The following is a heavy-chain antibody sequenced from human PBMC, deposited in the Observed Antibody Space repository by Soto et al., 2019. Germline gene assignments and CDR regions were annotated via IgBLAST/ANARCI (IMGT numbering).Heavy chain of an antibody. Sequence: EVQLLESGGGLVQPGGSLRLSCAASGFTFSSYAMSWVRQAPGKGREWVSAISGSGGSTYYEDSVKGRFTIYRDNSKTTLYLQMNSLRAEDTAVYYCASHDGYCTNGVCSYPFDYWGQGTLVTVSS. CDR3: ASHDGYCTNGVCSYPFDY. D-gene: IGHD2-8*01. CDR2: ISGSGGST. CDR1: GFTFSSYA. V-gene: IGHV3-23*01. J-gene: IGHJ4*02.